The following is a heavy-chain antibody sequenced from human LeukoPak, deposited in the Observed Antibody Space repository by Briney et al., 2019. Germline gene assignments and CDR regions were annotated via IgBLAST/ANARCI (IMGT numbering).Heavy chain of an antibody. J-gene: IGHJ4*02. Sequence: AGGSLRLSCAASGFTFSSYWMHWVRHAPGKGLVWVSRINSDGSSTSCADSVKGRFTISRDNSKNTLYLQMNSLRAEDTAVYYCARVLETATIYYFDYWGQGTLVTVSS. V-gene: IGHV3-74*01. CDR1: GFTFSSYW. D-gene: IGHD5-24*01. CDR3: ARVLETATIYYFDY. CDR2: INSDGSST.